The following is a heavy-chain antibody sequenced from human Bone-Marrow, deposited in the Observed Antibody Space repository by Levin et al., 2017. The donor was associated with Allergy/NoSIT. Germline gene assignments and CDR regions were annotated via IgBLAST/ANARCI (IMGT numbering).Heavy chain of an antibody. J-gene: IGHJ4*02. Sequence: GESLKISCAASGFTFSSYAMSWVRQAPGKGLEWVSAISGSGGSTYYADSVKGRFTISRDNSKNTLYLQMNSLRAEDTAVYYCAKDLPPPPFGVVIPFDYWGQGTLVTVSS. D-gene: IGHD3-3*01. CDR3: AKDLPPPPFGVVIPFDY. V-gene: IGHV3-23*01. CDR2: ISGSGGST. CDR1: GFTFSSYA.